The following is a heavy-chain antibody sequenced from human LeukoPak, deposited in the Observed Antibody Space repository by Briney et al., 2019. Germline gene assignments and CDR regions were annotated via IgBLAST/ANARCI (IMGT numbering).Heavy chain of an antibody. Sequence: SETLSLTCAVYGGSFSGYYWSWIRQPPGKGLEWIGEINHRGSTNYNPSLKSRVTISVDTSKNQFSLKLSSATAADTAVYYCARGRDFAFDIWGQGTMVTVSS. CDR3: ARGRDFAFDI. J-gene: IGHJ3*02. V-gene: IGHV4-34*01. CDR2: INHRGST. D-gene: IGHD3-3*01. CDR1: GGSFSGYY.